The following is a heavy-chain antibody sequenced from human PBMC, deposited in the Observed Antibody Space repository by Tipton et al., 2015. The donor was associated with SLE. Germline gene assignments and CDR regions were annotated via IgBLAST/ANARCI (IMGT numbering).Heavy chain of an antibody. V-gene: IGHV4-59*01. Sequence: TLSLTCIVSGGSISSSYWTWIRQSPGKGLEWIGSIYYSGSTYYNPSLKSRVTISVDTSKNQFSLRLSSVTAADTAVYFCARVGGPHGVWWGGVSSGMDVWGQGTTVTVSS. D-gene: IGHD2-21*01. CDR2: IYYSGST. CDR3: ARVGGPHGVWWGGVSSGMDV. J-gene: IGHJ6*02. CDR1: GGSISSSY.